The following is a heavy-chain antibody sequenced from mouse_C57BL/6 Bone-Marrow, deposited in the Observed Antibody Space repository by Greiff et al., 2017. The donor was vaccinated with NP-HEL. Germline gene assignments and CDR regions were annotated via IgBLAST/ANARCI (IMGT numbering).Heavy chain of an antibody. CDR3: THYYSDDMDY. D-gene: IGHD1-1*01. Sequence: VHVKQSGAELVRPGASVKLSCTASGFNIKDDYMHWVKQRPEQGLEWIGWIDPENGDTEYALKFQGKATLTADKSSNTAYLQLSSLTAEDTAVYYCTHYYSDDMDYWGQGTSVTVSS. V-gene: IGHV14-4*01. CDR2: IDPENGDT. CDR1: GFNIKDDY. J-gene: IGHJ4*01.